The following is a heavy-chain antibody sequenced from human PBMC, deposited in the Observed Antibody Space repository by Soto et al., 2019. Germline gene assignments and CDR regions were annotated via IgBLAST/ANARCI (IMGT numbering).Heavy chain of an antibody. CDR2: INPSGGST. CDR3: ARDPFSTVDYYYYYGMDV. V-gene: IGHV1-46*01. D-gene: IGHD4-17*01. J-gene: IGHJ6*02. Sequence: GASVKVSCKASGYTFTSYYMHWVRQAPGQGIKKKEIINPSGGSTSYAQKFQGRVTMTRDTSTSTFYMELSSLRSEDTAVYYFARDPFSTVDYYYYYGMDVWGQGTTVTVSS. CDR1: GYTFTSYY.